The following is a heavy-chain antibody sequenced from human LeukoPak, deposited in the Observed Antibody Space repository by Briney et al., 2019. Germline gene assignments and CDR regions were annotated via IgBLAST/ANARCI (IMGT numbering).Heavy chain of an antibody. CDR1: GGTFSSYA. CDR2: IIPIFGTA. J-gene: IGHJ6*02. Sequence: GASVTVSCKASGGTFSSYAISWVRQAPGQGLEWMGGIIPIFGTANYAQKSQGRVTITADESTSTAYMELSSLRSEDTAVYYCAREWGAYSSSPEFNYYYGMDVWGQGTTVTVSS. D-gene: IGHD6-6*01. V-gene: IGHV1-69*13. CDR3: AREWGAYSSSPEFNYYYGMDV.